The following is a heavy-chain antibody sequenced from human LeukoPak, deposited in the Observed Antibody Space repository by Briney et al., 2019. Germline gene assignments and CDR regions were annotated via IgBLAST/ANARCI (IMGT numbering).Heavy chain of an antibody. CDR3: ASTHYYDSSGYSEFDN. V-gene: IGHV3-7*02. CDR1: QFSFFIYS. Sequence: GGSLRLSCEASQFSFFIYSMSWVRQVPGKGLEWVANINHDGSERHSVDAVKGRFTISRDNAKNSVYLQMNSLRAEDTAVYYCASTHYYDSSGYSEFDNWGQGTLVTVSS. CDR2: INHDGSER. J-gene: IGHJ4*02. D-gene: IGHD3-22*01.